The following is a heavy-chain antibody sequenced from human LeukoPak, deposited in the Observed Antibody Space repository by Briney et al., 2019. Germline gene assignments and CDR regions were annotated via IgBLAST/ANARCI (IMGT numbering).Heavy chain of an antibody. D-gene: IGHD3-10*01. Sequence: GRSLRLFCAASGFTFSSYAMHWVRQATGKGLEWVAVISYDGSNKYYADSVKGRFTISRDNSKNTLYLQMNSLRAEDTAVYYCARGLGGSGSYVDYWGQGTLVTVSS. V-gene: IGHV3-30-3*01. CDR2: ISYDGSNK. J-gene: IGHJ4*02. CDR1: GFTFSSYA. CDR3: ARGLGGSGSYVDY.